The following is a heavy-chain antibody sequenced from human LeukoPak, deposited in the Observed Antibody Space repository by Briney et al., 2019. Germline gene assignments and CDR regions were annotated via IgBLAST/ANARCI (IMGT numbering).Heavy chain of an antibody. CDR2: ISSSGSTI. CDR1: GFTFSSYE. Sequence: GGSLRLSCAASGFTFSSYEMNWVRRAPGKGLEWVSYISSSGSTIYYADSVKGRFTISRDNSKNSLYLQMNSLRAEDTAVYYCAELGITMIGGVWGKGTTVTISS. CDR3: AELGITMIGGV. J-gene: IGHJ6*04. D-gene: IGHD3-10*02. V-gene: IGHV3-48*03.